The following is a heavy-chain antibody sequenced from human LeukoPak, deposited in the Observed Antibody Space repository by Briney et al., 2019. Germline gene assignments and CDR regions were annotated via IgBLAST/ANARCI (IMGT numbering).Heavy chain of an antibody. Sequence: SQTLSLTCTVSGGSISSGSYYWSWIRQPAGKGLEWIGRIYTSGSTNYNPSLKSRVTISVDTSKNQFSLKLSSVTAADTAVYYCARTLLGIDYGSGSYDFDYWGQGTLVTVSS. CDR2: IYTSGST. CDR1: GGSISSGSYY. V-gene: IGHV4-61*02. J-gene: IGHJ4*02. CDR3: ARTLLGIDYGSGSYDFDY. D-gene: IGHD3-10*01.